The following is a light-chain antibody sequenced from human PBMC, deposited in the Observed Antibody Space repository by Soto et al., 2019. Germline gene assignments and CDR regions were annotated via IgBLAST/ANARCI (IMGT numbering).Light chain of an antibody. CDR3: QQSGNWPPT. CDR2: GAS. V-gene: IGKV3-15*01. J-gene: IGKJ1*01. Sequence: EIVMTQSPATLSVSPGERATLSCRASQSVSSNLAWYQQKPGQAPRLLIYGASTRATGIPARFSGSGSGTEFTLTISSLQYEDFALYYCQQSGNWPPTFGQGTKVDIK. CDR1: QSVSSN.